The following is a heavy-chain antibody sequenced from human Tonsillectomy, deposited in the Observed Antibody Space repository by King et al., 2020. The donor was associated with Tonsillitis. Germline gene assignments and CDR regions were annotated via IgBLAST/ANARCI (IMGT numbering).Heavy chain of an antibody. V-gene: IGHV4-30-2*01. J-gene: IGHJ4*02. D-gene: IGHD4-17*01. CDR1: GGSISSGGYS. Sequence: MQLQESGSGLVKPSQTLSLTCAVSGGSISSGGYSWSWIRQPPGKGLEWIGYIYHSGSTYYNPSLKSRVTISVDGSKNQFSLKLSSVTAADTAVYYCARVDYGDYAIDYWGQGTLVTVSS. CDR2: IYHSGST. CDR3: ARVDYGDYAIDY.